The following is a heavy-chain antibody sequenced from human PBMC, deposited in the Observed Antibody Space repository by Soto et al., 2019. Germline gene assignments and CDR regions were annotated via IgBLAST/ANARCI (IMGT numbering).Heavy chain of an antibody. D-gene: IGHD2-15*01. CDR3: VRGDVAARLAN. CDR1: GESVSGHY. Sequence: SETLSLTCAVYGESVSGHYWSWIRQPPGKGLEWIGEINHSGSTSYNPSLKSRVTISLDTSKNQFSLKLSSVTSADTSVYYCVRGDVAARLANWGQGTLVTVSS. CDR2: INHSGST. V-gene: IGHV4-34*01. J-gene: IGHJ4*02.